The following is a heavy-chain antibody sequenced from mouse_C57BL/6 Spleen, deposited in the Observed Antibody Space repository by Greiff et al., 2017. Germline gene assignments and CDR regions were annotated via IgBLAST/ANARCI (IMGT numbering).Heavy chain of an antibody. J-gene: IGHJ4*01. Sequence: QVQLKQPGAELVMPGASVKLSCKASGYTFTSYWMHWVKQRPGQGLEWIGEIDPSDSYTNYNQKFKGKSTLTVDKSSSTAYMQLSSLTSEDSAVYYCARWGGLRRSGDYWGQGTSVTVSS. CDR1: GYTFTSYW. D-gene: IGHD2-4*01. V-gene: IGHV1-69*01. CDR2: IDPSDSYT. CDR3: ARWGGLRRSGDY.